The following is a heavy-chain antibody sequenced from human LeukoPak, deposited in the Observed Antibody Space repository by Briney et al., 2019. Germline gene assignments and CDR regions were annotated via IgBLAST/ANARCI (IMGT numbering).Heavy chain of an antibody. CDR3: ARESFKSLAGYLDY. V-gene: IGHV3-23*01. J-gene: IGHJ4*02. CDR1: GFTFSNYA. Sequence: GGSLRLSCAASGFTFSNYAMTWVRQAPGKGLEWVSSINGGGDTTYYADSEKGRFTISRDNSRNTLYLQMNSLRVADTAVYFCARESFKSLAGYLDYWGQGSLVTVSS. D-gene: IGHD6-19*01. CDR2: INGGGDTT.